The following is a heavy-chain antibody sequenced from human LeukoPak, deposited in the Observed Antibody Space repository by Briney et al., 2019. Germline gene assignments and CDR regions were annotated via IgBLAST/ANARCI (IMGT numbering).Heavy chain of an antibody. CDR1: GYTFTGYY. D-gene: IGHD1-26*01. V-gene: IGHV1-2*02. J-gene: IGHJ3*02. CDR2: INPNSGGT. Sequence: ASVKVSCKASGYTFTGYYMHWVRQAPGQGLEWMGWINPNSGGTNYAQKFQGRVTMTRDTSISTAYMELSRLRSDDTAVYYCARVKISSSPDDAFDIWGQGTMVTVSS. CDR3: ARVKISSSPDDAFDI.